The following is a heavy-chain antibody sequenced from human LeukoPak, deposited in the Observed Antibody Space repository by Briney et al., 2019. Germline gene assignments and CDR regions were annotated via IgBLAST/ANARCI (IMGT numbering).Heavy chain of an antibody. CDR2: ISGSGGST. D-gene: IGHD2-21*01. Sequence: GGSLRLSCAASGFTFSSYAMSWVRQAPGKGLEWVLAISGSGGSTYYADSVEGRFTISRDNSKNTLYLQMNSLRAEDTAVYYCAKFLPTHIVVANYYFDYWGQGTLVTVSS. CDR1: GFTFSSYA. CDR3: AKFLPTHIVVANYYFDY. V-gene: IGHV3-23*01. J-gene: IGHJ4*02.